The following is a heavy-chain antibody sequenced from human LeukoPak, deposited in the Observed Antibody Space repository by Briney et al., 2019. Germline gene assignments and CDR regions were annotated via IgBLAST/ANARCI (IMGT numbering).Heavy chain of an antibody. J-gene: IGHJ6*03. CDR2: IGGSGGST. Sequence: GGSLRLSCAASEFTFSSYAMTWVRQAPGKGLEWVSGIGGSGGSTYYADSVKGRFTISRDNSKNTLYLQLNSLRAEDTAVYYCARSGGGYIFYYMDVWGKGTTVTVSS. CDR3: ARSGGGYIFYYMDV. V-gene: IGHV3-23*01. CDR1: EFTFSSYA. D-gene: IGHD2-15*01.